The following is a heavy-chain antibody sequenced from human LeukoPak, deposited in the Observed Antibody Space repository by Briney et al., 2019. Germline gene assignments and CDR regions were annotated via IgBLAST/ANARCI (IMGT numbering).Heavy chain of an antibody. V-gene: IGHV1-46*01. CDR2: INPSGGST. CDR3: ARDSKHIVVVTGFDY. CDR1: GYTFTSYY. D-gene: IGHD2-21*02. Sequence: ASVTVSCKASGYTFTSYYMHWVRQAPGQGLEWMGIINPSGGSTSYAQKFQGRVTMTRDTSTSTVYMELSSLRSEDTAVYYCARDSKHIVVVTGFDYWGQGTLVTVSS. J-gene: IGHJ4*02.